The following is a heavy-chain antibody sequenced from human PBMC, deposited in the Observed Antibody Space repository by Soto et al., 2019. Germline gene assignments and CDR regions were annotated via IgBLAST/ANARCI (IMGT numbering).Heavy chain of an antibody. CDR1: GFTFSMYA. Sequence: PGGSLRLSCAAPGFTFSMYAMTWVRQAPAKGLEWVSGISGSGGSTYYADSVKGRFTISRDNSKNTLYLQLNSLRAEDTAVYYCAHPRGYGVFDAYDIWGQGTMVTVSS. CDR3: AHPRGYGVFDAYDI. CDR2: ISGSGGST. J-gene: IGHJ3*02. V-gene: IGHV3-23*01. D-gene: IGHD4-17*01.